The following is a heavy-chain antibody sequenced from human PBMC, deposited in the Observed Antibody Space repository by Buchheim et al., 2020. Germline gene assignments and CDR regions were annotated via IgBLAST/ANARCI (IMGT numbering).Heavy chain of an antibody. D-gene: IGHD6-13*01. CDR1: GFTFSSYA. CDR2: IRGDGSSK. V-gene: IGHV3-23*01. CDR3: AKDESRAGTLGY. Sequence: EVQLLESGGGLVQPGGSLRLSCAASGFTFSSYAMHWVRQAPGKGLEWVAAIRGDGSSKYYADSVKGRFTISRDNSKNTLYLQMNSLRAEDTAVYYCAKDESRAGTLGYWGQGTL. J-gene: IGHJ4*02.